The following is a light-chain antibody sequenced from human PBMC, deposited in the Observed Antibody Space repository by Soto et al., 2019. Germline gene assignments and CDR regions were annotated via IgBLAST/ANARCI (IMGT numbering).Light chain of an antibody. CDR3: ASYTTTGTVL. J-gene: IGLJ2*01. CDR1: SSDIGGYNS. Sequence: QSALTQPASVSGSPGQSITISCTGTSSDIGGYNSVSWFQHHPGKAPKLMIYEVTNRPSGVSNRFSGSNFDNTASLTISGLQAEDEADYFCASYTTTGTVLFGAGTKLTV. CDR2: EVT. V-gene: IGLV2-14*01.